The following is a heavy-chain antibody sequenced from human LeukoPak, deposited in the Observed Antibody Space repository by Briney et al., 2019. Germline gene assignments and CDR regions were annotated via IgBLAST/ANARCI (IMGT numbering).Heavy chain of an antibody. V-gene: IGHV3-7*01. J-gene: IGHJ4*02. CDR1: GFTFSNYW. CDR3: ARIGYSSSCFDY. Sequence: GGSLRLSCAASGFTFSNYWMSWVRQTPGKGLEWVANIKQDGSEKDYVDSMKGRFTISRDNAKNSVYLQMNSLRAEDTAVYYCARIGYSSSCFDYWGQGTVVTVSS. CDR2: IKQDGSEK. D-gene: IGHD6-13*01.